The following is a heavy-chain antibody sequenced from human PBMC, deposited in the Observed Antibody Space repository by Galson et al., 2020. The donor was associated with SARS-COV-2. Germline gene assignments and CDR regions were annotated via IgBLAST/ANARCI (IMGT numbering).Heavy chain of an antibody. V-gene: IGHV3-23*01. CDR1: GFSFSSCA. D-gene: IGHD5-18*01. Sequence: GESLKISFAASGFSFSSCAMSWIRQAPGKGLEWVSTISNSGGRTNYADSVKGHFIISRDNSNNTLYLQMHSLRAEDTALYYCAKGRDSGFSYGGSFDFWGQGPLVTVSS. CDR2: ISNSGGRT. J-gene: IGHJ4*02. CDR3: AKGRDSGFSYGGSFDF.